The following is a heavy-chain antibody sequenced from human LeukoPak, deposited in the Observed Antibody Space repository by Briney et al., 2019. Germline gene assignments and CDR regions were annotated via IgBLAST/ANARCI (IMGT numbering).Heavy chain of an antibody. Sequence: ASVKVSCKASGYTFTSYDINWVRQATGHGLEWVVWMNPNSGNTGYAQKFQGRVTMTRNTSISTAYMELSSLRSDDTAVYYRARDSVDTAREVGGNYYYYGMDVWGQGTTVTVSS. D-gene: IGHD5-18*01. J-gene: IGHJ6*02. CDR1: GYTFTSYD. V-gene: IGHV1-8*01. CDR3: ARDSVDTAREVGGNYYYYGMDV. CDR2: MNPNSGNT.